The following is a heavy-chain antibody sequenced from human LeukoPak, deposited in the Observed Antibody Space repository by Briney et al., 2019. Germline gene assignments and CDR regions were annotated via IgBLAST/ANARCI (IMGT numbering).Heavy chain of an antibody. CDR2: ISGSGGST. J-gene: IGHJ4*02. CDR3: AKDGWEYQLLRVTYFDY. CDR1: GFTFSSYA. Sequence: PGGSLRLSCAASGFTFSSYAMSWVRQAPGKGLEWVSAISGSGGSTYYADSVKGRFTISRDNSKNTLYLQMNSLRAEDTAVYYCAKDGWEYQLLRVTYFDYWGQGTLVTVSS. V-gene: IGHV3-23*01. D-gene: IGHD2-2*01.